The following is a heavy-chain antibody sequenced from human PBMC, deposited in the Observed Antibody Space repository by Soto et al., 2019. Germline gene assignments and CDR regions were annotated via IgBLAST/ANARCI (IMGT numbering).Heavy chain of an antibody. D-gene: IGHD3-22*01. CDR2: IYYSGST. V-gene: IGHV4-61*01. CDR3: ARVNYYDSGGVYWFDP. J-gene: IGHJ5*02. Sequence: SETLSLACTVSGGSVSSGSFYWSWILQPPGKGLEWIAYIYYSGSTNYNPSLKSRVTISVDTSKNQFSLKLSSLTAADTAVYYCARVNYYDSGGVYWFDPWGQGTLVTVSS. CDR1: GGSVSSGSFY.